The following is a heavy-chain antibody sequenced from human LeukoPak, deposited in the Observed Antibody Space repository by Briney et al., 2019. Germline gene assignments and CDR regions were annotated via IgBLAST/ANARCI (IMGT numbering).Heavy chain of an antibody. CDR2: MYSSGST. D-gene: IGHD6-19*01. CDR3: ARVPYSSGWYFHYYMDV. CDR1: GGSISSSSYY. V-gene: IGHV4-39*07. J-gene: IGHJ6*03. Sequence: PSETLSLTCTVSGGSISSSSYYWGWIRQPPGKGLEWIGSMYSSGSTYYNPSLKSRVTISVDTSKNQFSLKLSSVTAADTAVYYCARVPYSSGWYFHYYMDVWGKGTTVTVSS.